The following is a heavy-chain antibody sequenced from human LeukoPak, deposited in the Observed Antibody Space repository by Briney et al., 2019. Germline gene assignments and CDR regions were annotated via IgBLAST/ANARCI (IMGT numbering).Heavy chain of an antibody. J-gene: IGHJ4*02. CDR1: GGSISSYY. CDR3: ARADFGGYSDY. V-gene: IGHV4-59*01. D-gene: IGHD4-23*01. CDR2: IYYSGST. Sequence: SETLSLTCTVSGGSISSYYWSWIRQPPGKGLEWIGYIYYSGSTNYNPALKSRVTISVDTSKNQFSLKLSSVTAADTAVYYCARADFGGYSDYWGQGSLVTVSS.